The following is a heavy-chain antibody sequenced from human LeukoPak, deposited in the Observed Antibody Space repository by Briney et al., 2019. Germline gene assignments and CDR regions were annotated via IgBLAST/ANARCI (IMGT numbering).Heavy chain of an antibody. Sequence: PGGSLRLSCAASGFTFSSYWMSWVRQAPGKGLEWVAVIWYDGYDKYYAESVKGRFTISRDNSRNTLYFQMNSLRVEDSAVYYCARARWFADTATSASGYGLDVWGQGTAVTVSS. J-gene: IGHJ6*02. CDR2: IWYDGYDK. CDR3: ARARWFADTATSASGYGLDV. D-gene: IGHD5-18*01. CDR1: GFTFSSYW. V-gene: IGHV3-33*08.